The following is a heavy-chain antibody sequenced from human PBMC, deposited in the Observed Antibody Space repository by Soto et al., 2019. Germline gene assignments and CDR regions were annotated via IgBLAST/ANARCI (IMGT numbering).Heavy chain of an antibody. CDR1: GGSISSSSYY. Sequence: SETLSLTCTVSGGSISSSSYYWGWIRQPPGKGLEWIGSIYYSGSNNYNPSLRSRVTMSADTSKNQISLKMRSVTAADTAVYYCARDNQYSGGDFVSRFDYWGQGILVTVSS. J-gene: IGHJ4*02. CDR3: ARDNQYSGGDFVSRFDY. D-gene: IGHD5-12*01. V-gene: IGHV4-39*07. CDR2: IYYSGSN.